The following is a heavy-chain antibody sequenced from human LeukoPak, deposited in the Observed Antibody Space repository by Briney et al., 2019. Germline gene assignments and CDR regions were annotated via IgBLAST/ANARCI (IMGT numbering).Heavy chain of an antibody. V-gene: IGHV1-18*01. CDR3: ARERHLTGDGDY. J-gene: IGHJ4*02. Sequence: ASVKVSCKASGYTFASYGISWVRQAPGQGLEWMGWISAYNGNTNYAQKLQGRVTMTTDTSTSTAYMELRSLRSDDTAVYYCARERHLTGDGDYWGQGTPVTVSS. CDR1: GYTFASYG. CDR2: ISAYNGNT. D-gene: IGHD3-9*01.